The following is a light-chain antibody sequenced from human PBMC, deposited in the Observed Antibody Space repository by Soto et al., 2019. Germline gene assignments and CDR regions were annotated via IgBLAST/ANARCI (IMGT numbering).Light chain of an antibody. V-gene: IGKV3-15*01. CDR2: GAP. CDR1: QSVDNN. CDR3: QQYNNWPRT. J-gene: IGKJ1*01. Sequence: IVMTQSPATLSVSPGEGVTLSCRASQSVDNNLAWYQQKPGQAPRLLIYGAPTRATGIPGTFSGSGSGTEFTLTISSLQSEDFAVYYCQQYNNWPRTFGQGTKVDIK.